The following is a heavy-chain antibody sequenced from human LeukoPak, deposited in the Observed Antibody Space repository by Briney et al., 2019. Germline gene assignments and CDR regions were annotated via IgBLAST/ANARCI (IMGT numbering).Heavy chain of an antibody. CDR1: GGSISSGDYY. V-gene: IGHV4-30-4*01. D-gene: IGHD3-22*01. CDR3: ARPYYYDSRIDP. CDR2: MYYSGST. Sequence: SETLSLTCTVSGGSISSGDYYWSWIRQPPGKGLEWIASMYYSGSTYYNPSLKSRVTMSADTSKNQLSLKLSSVTAADTAVYYCARPYYYDSRIDPWGQGILVTVSS. J-gene: IGHJ5*02.